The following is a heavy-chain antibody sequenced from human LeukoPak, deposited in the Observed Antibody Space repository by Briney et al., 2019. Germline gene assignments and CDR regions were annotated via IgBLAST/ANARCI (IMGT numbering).Heavy chain of an antibody. V-gene: IGHV4-59*01. CDR1: GGSISSYY. D-gene: IGHD1-26*01. CDR2: IYYSGST. Sequence: PSETLSLTCSVSGGSISSYYWSWIRQPPGKGLEWIGYIYYSGSTNYNPSLKSRVTISVDTSKNQFSLKLSSVTAADTAVYYCARTGSEWGATRYWGQGTLVTVSS. CDR3: ARTGSEWGATRY. J-gene: IGHJ4*02.